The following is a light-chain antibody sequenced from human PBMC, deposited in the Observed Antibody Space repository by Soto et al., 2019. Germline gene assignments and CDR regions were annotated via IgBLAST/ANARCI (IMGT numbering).Light chain of an antibody. CDR1: SSDVGSSNL. CDR2: EGS. J-gene: IGLJ1*01. V-gene: IGLV2-23*01. CDR3: CSFADSSTFYV. Sequence: QSALTQLASVSGSPGQSITISCTGTSSDVGSSNLVSWYQQHPGKAPKLIIYEGSRRPSGVSGRFSGSKSGNTASLTISGLQAEDEADYYCCSFADSSTFYVFGTGTKLTVL.